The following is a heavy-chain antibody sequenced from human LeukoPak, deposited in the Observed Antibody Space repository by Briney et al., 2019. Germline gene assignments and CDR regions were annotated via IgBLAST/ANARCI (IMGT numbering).Heavy chain of an antibody. CDR3: ARAGRGVLSNFDY. D-gene: IGHD4/OR15-4a*01. Sequence: SETLSLTCTVSGSMYNYYWSWIRQPPGKGLEWIGYIHYNGNTNYNPSLKSRVTISVDTSKNQFSLKLSSVTAADTAVYYCARAGRGVLSNFDYWGQGTLVTVSS. CDR2: IHYNGNT. V-gene: IGHV4-59*01. CDR1: GSMYNYY. J-gene: IGHJ4*02.